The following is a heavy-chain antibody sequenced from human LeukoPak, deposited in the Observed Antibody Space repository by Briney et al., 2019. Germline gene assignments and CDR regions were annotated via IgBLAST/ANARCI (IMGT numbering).Heavy chain of an antibody. V-gene: IGHV3-66*01. Sequence: GGSLRLSCAASGFTVSSNYMDWVRQAPGKGLEWVSVTYSGGSTYYADSVKGRFTISRDNSKNTLYLQMNSLRAEDTAVYYCARGRSGRYIDYWGQGTLATVSS. CDR2: TYSGGST. CDR3: ARGRSGRYIDY. J-gene: IGHJ4*02. CDR1: GFTVSSNY. D-gene: IGHD1-26*01.